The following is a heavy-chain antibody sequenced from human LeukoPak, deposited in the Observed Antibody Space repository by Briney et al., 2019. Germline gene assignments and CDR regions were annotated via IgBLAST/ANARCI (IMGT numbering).Heavy chain of an antibody. Sequence: SQTLSLTCAISGDSVSSNSAAWNWVRQSTSRGLEWLGRTYYRSKWYNDYAVSVKSRIIINSDTSKNQFSLQLNSVTPEDTAVYYCTREAAGSAFDIWGQGTMVTVSS. CDR2: TYYRSKWYN. CDR3: TREAAGSAFDI. D-gene: IGHD6-13*01. J-gene: IGHJ3*02. CDR1: GDSVSSNSAA. V-gene: IGHV6-1*01.